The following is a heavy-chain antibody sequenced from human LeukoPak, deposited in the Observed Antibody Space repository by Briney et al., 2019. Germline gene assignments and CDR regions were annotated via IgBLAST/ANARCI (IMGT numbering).Heavy chain of an antibody. CDR1: GFTFTSSA. CDR3: AAGPYCSGGSCYRNWFDP. CDR2: IVVGSGNT. J-gene: IGHJ5*02. Sequence: ASVKVSCKASGFTFTSSAVQWVRQARGQRLEWIGWIVVGSGNTNYAQKFQERVTITRDMSTSTAYMELSSLRSEDTAVYYCAAGPYCSGGSCYRNWFDPWGQGTLVTVSS. V-gene: IGHV1-58*01. D-gene: IGHD2-15*01.